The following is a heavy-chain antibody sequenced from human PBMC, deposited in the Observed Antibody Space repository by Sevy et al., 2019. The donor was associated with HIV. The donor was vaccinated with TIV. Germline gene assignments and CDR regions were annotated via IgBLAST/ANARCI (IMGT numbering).Heavy chain of an antibody. CDR1: GFSFTDFW. J-gene: IGHJ4*02. Sequence: GGSLRLSCKASGFSFTDFWMQWVRQVPGKGPEWVANINQDGSEMYYVDSVKGRFTISRDNAESALYLQMHGLRAEDAGTYFCARRYFDLWGQGTVVTVSS. CDR2: INQDGSEM. V-gene: IGHV3-7*01. CDR3: ARRYFDL.